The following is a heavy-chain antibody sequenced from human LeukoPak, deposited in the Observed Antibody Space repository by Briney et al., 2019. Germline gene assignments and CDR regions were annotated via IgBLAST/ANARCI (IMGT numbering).Heavy chain of an antibody. CDR1: GFTFSSYD. CDR2: IATTGGT. J-gene: IGHJ6*02. D-gene: IGHD3-10*01. V-gene: IGHV3-13*01. Sequence: PGGSLRLSCAASGFTFSSYDMHWVRQATGKGPEWVSAIATTGGTYYPGSVKGRFTISRENAKNSLYLQMNSLRVGDTAVYYCARDPGSGAYGLDVWGHGTTVTVSS. CDR3: ARDPGSGAYGLDV.